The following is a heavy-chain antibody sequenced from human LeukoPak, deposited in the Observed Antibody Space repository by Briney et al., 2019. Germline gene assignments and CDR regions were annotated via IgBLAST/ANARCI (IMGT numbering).Heavy chain of an antibody. CDR2: ISGAGDST. V-gene: IGHV3-23*01. Sequence: GGSLRRSCAASGFTFSSYAMNWVRQAPGKGLEWVSAISGAGDSTYYADSVKGRFTVSRDNSKNTLYLQMNSLRAEDTAVYFCAKEESIVATITASGYWGQGTLVTVSS. CDR1: GFTFSSYA. D-gene: IGHD5-12*01. CDR3: AKEESIVATITASGY. J-gene: IGHJ4*02.